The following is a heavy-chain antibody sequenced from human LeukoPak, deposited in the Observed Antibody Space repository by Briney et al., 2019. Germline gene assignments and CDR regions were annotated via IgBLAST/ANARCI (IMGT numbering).Heavy chain of an antibody. D-gene: IGHD3-10*02. J-gene: IGHJ5*02. CDR1: GFTFSTNA. CDR3: AKVMLGELLSWFDP. V-gene: IGHV3-23*01. CDR2: VSGSGDST. Sequence: GGSLRLSCAASGFTFSTNAMSWVRRAPGKGLEWVSAVSGSGDSTYYADSVKGRCTISRANSKNTLYLQMNSLRAEATAVYYCAKVMLGELLSWFDPWGQGTLVTVSS.